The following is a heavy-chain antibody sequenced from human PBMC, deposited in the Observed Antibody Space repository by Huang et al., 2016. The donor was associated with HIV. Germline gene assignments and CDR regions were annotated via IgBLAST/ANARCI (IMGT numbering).Heavy chain of an antibody. CDR2: INSDGSST. V-gene: IGHV3-74*01. CDR1: GFSISSYW. Sequence: EVQLVESGGGLVKPGGSLRLACAASGFSISSYWMHWVRQAPGKGLVCGSRINSDGSSTSYADSVKGRFTISRDNAKNTLYLQMNSLRAEDTAVYYCARDPRIQSWLNFFDYWGQGTLVSVSS. CDR3: ARDPRIQSWLNFFDY. D-gene: IGHD3-22*01. J-gene: IGHJ4*02.